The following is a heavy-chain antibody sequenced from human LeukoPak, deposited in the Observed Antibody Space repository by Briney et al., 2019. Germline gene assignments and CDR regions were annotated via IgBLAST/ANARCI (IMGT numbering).Heavy chain of an antibody. CDR3: AKDWGMIRPNYDSSGYYFDY. CDR2: ISYDGSNK. Sequence: HPGGSLRLSCAASGFTFSNFAMTWVRQAPGKGLEWVAVISYDGSNKYYADSVKGRVTISRDNSKNTLYLQMNSLRAEDTAVYYCAKDWGMIRPNYDSSGYYFDYWGQGTLVTVSS. V-gene: IGHV3-30*18. J-gene: IGHJ4*02. CDR1: GFTFSNFA. D-gene: IGHD3-22*01.